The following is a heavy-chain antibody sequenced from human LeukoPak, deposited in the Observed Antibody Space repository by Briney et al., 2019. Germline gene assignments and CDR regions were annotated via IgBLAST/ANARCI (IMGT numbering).Heavy chain of an antibody. D-gene: IGHD3-10*01. CDR2: FDPEDGET. CDR1: GYTLTELS. J-gene: IGHJ4*02. CDR3: ARHYYGSGTDYYFDY. V-gene: IGHV1-24*01. Sequence: ASVKVSCKVSGYTLTELSMHWVRQAPGKGLEWMGGFDPEDGETIYAQKFQGRVTMTEDKSTDTAYMELSSLRSEDTAVYYCARHYYGSGTDYYFDYWGQGTLVTVSS.